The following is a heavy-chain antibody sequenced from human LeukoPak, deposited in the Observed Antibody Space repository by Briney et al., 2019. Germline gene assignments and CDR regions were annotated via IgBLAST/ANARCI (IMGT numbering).Heavy chain of an antibody. D-gene: IGHD6-19*01. CDR3: AREYSSGWYHLDY. V-gene: IGHV3-21*01. Sequence: GGSLRLSCAASGFTFSSYSMNWVRQAPGKGLEWVSSISSSSSYIYYADSVKGRFTISRDNAKNSLYLQMSSLRAEDTAVYYCAREYSSGWYHLDYWGQGTLVTVSS. CDR2: ISSSSSYI. CDR1: GFTFSSYS. J-gene: IGHJ4*02.